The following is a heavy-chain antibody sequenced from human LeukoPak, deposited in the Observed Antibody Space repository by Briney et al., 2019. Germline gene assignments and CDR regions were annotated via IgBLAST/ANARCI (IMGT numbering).Heavy chain of an antibody. CDR2: ISSSGSTI. Sequence: GGALRLSCAASGFTFSSYEMNWVRQAPGKGVEWVSYISSSGSTIYYAGSVKGRFTISRDNAKNSLYLQMNSLRAEDTAVYYCARYYGVDIDYWGQGTLVSVSS. V-gene: IGHV3-48*03. CDR1: GFTFSSYE. J-gene: IGHJ4*02. CDR3: ARYYGVDIDY. D-gene: IGHD3-3*01.